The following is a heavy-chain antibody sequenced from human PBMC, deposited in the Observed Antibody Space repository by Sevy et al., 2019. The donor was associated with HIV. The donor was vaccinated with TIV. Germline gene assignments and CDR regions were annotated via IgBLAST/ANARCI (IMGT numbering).Heavy chain of an antibody. V-gene: IGHV4-30-2*01. CDR2: IYHSGST. CDR3: ARAIALRFLEWAPPDV. J-gene: IGHJ6*04. Sequence: SETLSLTCAVSGGSISSGGYSWSWIRQPPGKGLERIGYIYHSGSTYYNPSLKSRVTISVDRSKNQFSLKLSSVTAADTAVYYCARAIALRFLEWAPPDVWGKGTTVTVSS. D-gene: IGHD3-3*01. CDR1: GGSISSGGYS.